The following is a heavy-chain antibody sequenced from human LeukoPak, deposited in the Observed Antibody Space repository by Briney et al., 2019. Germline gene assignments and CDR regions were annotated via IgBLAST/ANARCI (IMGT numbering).Heavy chain of an antibody. J-gene: IGHJ4*02. CDR1: GFTFRNYY. CDR3: ASGTGYTNGCFDY. D-gene: IGHD6-19*01. CDR2: ISSNSGGGT. Sequence: GGSLRLSCAASGFTFRNYYMSWVRQAPGKGLEWVSAISSNSGGGTYYADSVKGRFTISRDNSKNTLYLQMNSLRAEDTAVYYCASGTGYTNGCFDYWGQGTLVTVSS. V-gene: IGHV3-23*01.